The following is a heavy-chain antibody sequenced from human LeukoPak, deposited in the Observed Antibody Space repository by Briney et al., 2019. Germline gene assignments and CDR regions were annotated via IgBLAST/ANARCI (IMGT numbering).Heavy chain of an antibody. CDR2: ISYDGSNK. V-gene: IGHV3-30-3*01. CDR3: ARDKSGSSWPYYYYYGMDV. Sequence: PGGSLRLACAASGFTFSPGKGLEWVAVISYDGSNKYYADSVKGRFTISRDNSKSTLYLQMNSLRAEDTAVYYCARDKSGSSWPYYYYYGMDVWGQGTTVTVSS. D-gene: IGHD6-13*01. J-gene: IGHJ6*02. CDR1: GFTFS.